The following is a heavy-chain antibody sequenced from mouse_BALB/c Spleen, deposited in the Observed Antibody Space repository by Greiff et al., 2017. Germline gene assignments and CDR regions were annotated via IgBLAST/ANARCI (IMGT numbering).Heavy chain of an antibody. Sequence: EVNVVESGGGLVQPGGSLKLSCAASGFTFSSYGMSWVRQTPDKRLELVATINSNGGSTYYPDSVKGRFTISRDNAKNTLYLQMSSLKSEDTAMYYCAREGGYGWYFDVWGAGTTVTVSS. J-gene: IGHJ1*01. CDR3: AREGGYGWYFDV. V-gene: IGHV5-6-3*01. CDR2: INSNGGST. D-gene: IGHD2-2*01. CDR1: GFTFSSYG.